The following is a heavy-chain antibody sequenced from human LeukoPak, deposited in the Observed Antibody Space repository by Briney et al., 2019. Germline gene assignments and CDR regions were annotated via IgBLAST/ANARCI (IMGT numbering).Heavy chain of an antibody. V-gene: IGHV3-48*01. Sequence: GGSLRLPCAASGFIFSNFGMNWVRQAPGKGLEWVSHISSRSSVMYYADSVKGRITISRDDAKNSLYLQLNSLRAEDTAVYYCARDREHTNFFYGMDVWGQGTTVTVSS. CDR1: GFIFSNFG. J-gene: IGHJ6*02. D-gene: IGHD1/OR15-1a*01. CDR3: ARDREHTNFFYGMDV. CDR2: ISSRSSVM.